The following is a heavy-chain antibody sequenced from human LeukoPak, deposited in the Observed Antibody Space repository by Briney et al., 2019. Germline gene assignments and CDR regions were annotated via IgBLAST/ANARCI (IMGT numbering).Heavy chain of an antibody. CDR1: GFTVSCNY. CDR2: IYSGGST. J-gene: IGHJ4*02. D-gene: IGHD3-10*01. Sequence: GGSLRLSCAASGFTVSCNYMSWVRHAPGKGMEWLSVIYSGGSTYYAASVKGRFTISRDNSKNTLYLQMNSLRAEDTAVYYCATGGTMVRGVIITYWGQGTLVTVSS. CDR3: ATGGTMVRGVIITY. V-gene: IGHV3-53*01.